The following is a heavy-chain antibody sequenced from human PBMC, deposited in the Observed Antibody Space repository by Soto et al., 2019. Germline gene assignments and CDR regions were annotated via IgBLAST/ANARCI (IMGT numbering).Heavy chain of an antibody. CDR3: ARGHAVDTAIRHYYYGMDV. CDR1: GGTINSYT. J-gene: IGHJ6*02. Sequence: GASVKVRSKASGGTINSYTIRWVRQAKRQGLEWMGRIIPILGIANYAQKFQGRVTITADKSTSTAYMELSSLRSEDTAVYYCARGHAVDTAIRHYYYGMDVWGQGTTVTVSS. D-gene: IGHD5-18*01. CDR2: IIPILGIA. V-gene: IGHV1-69*02.